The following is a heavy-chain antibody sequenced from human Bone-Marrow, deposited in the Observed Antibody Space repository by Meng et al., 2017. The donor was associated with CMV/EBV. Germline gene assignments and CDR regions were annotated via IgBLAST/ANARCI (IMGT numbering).Heavy chain of an antibody. CDR2: INPNSGGT. CDR1: GYTFTGYY. D-gene: IGHD3-9*01. V-gene: IGHV1-2*02. CDR3: ATGLRYFDWLLYDDYYYGMDV. Sequence: ASVKVSCKASGYTFTGYYMHWVRQAPGQGLEWMGWINPNSGGTNYAQKFQGRVTMTRDTSISTAYMELSRLRSDDTAVYYCATGLRYFDWLLYDDYYYGMDVWGQGTTVTVSS. J-gene: IGHJ6*02.